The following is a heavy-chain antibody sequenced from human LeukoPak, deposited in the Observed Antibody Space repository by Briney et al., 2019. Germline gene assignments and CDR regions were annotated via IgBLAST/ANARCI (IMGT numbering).Heavy chain of an antibody. J-gene: IGHJ5*02. D-gene: IGHD2-21*01. CDR3: ARDLGGNFVVTWFDP. CDR1: GYMFISYG. Sequence: ASVKVSCKASGYMFISYGINWVRQAPGQGLEWMGWISTYNGNTNYAQNFQGRVTLTTDTSTSTAYMELRSLTSDDTAVYYCARDLGGNFVVTWFDPWGQGTLVTVFS. CDR2: ISTYNGNT. V-gene: IGHV1-18*01.